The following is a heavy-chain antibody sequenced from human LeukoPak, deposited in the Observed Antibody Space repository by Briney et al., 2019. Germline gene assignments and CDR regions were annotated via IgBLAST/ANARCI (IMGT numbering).Heavy chain of an antibody. D-gene: IGHD3-16*01. J-gene: IGHJ4*02. Sequence: TLSLTCTVSGGSISSGGYYWSWIRQHPGQGLEWIGYIYYSGSTYYNPSLKSRVTISVDTSKNQFSLKLSSVTAADTAVYYCAREAPGGNFDYWGQGTLVTVSS. CDR3: AREAPGGNFDY. CDR1: GGSISSGGYY. V-gene: IGHV4-31*03. CDR2: IYYSGST.